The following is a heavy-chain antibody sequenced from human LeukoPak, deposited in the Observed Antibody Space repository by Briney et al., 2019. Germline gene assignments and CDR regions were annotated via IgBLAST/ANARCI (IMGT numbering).Heavy chain of an antibody. D-gene: IGHD3-3*01. CDR2: ISYDGTNK. J-gene: IGHJ4*02. CDR1: GFTFSSYG. CDR3: AKDLNYDFWSGLGN. Sequence: GRSLRLSCAASGFTFSSYGMHWVRQAPGKGLEWMAVISYDGTNKYYADSVKGRFTISRDNSKNTLYLQMNSLRAEDTAVYYCAKDLNYDFWSGLGNWGQGTLVTASS. V-gene: IGHV3-30*18.